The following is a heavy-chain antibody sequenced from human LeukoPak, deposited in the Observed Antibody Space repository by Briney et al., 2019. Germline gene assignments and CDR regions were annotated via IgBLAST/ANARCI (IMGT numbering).Heavy chain of an antibody. V-gene: IGHV4-59*08. CDR2: IYYSGST. J-gene: IGHJ4*02. CDR1: GGSITGYY. Sequence: SEPLSLTCTVSGGSITGYYWSWIRQPPGKGLEWIGYIYYSGSTNYNPSLKSRVTISVDTSKNQFSLKLSSVTAADTAVYYCARHTLVAASSFDYWGQGTLVTVSS. CDR3: ARHTLVAASSFDY. D-gene: IGHD2-15*01.